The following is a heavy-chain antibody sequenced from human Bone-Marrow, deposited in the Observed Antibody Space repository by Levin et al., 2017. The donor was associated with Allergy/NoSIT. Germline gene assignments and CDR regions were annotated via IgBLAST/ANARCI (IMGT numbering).Heavy chain of an antibody. CDR1: GDSTTTDY. CDR3: ARAGGYYYYYLDV. D-gene: IGHD2-15*01. CDR2: ISYNGDA. J-gene: IGHJ6*03. Sequence: ASETLSLTCSVSGDSTTTDYWTWVRQTPGEGLEWIGFISYNGDANYNPSLESRVSISIDTSKNQFSLTLHSVTAADSAVYYCARAGGYYYYYLDVWGEGTTVAVSS. V-gene: IGHV4-59*01.